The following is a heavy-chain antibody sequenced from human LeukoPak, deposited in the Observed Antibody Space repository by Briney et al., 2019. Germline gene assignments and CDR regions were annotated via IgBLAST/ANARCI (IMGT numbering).Heavy chain of an antibody. CDR1: GESFSGYY. CDR2: INHSGST. Sequence: SETLSLTCAVYGESFSGYYWSWIRQPPGKGLEWIGEINHSGSTNYNPSLKSRVTISVDTSKNQFSLKLSSVTAADTAVYYCAREVVPAAISYWGQGTLVTVSS. D-gene: IGHD2-2*01. J-gene: IGHJ4*02. V-gene: IGHV4-34*01. CDR3: AREVVPAAISY.